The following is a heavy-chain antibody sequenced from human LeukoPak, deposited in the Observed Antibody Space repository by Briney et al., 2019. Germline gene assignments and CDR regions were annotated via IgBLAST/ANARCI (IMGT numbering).Heavy chain of an antibody. CDR2: IYYSGST. Sequence: KPSETLSLTCTVSGGSISSSRYYWGWIRQPPGKGLEWIGSIYYSGSTYYNPSLKSRITISVDTSKNQFSLKLTSVTAADTAMYYCARHHNYYYYGMDVWGQGTTVTVSS. J-gene: IGHJ6*02. CDR3: ARHHNYYYYGMDV. D-gene: IGHD5-24*01. CDR1: GGSISSSRYY. V-gene: IGHV4-39*01.